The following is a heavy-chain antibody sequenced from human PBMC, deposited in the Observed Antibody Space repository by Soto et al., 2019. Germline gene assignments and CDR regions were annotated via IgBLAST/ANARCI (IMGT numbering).Heavy chain of an antibody. V-gene: IGHV4-34*01. CDR2: IYHSGST. Sequence: SETLSLTCAVYGGSFSGYHWTWIRQTPEKGLEWIGEIYHSGSTTYNPSLKSRVAISVDRSKNQFSLNLNSVTAADTAIYYCARRVESRSFWFDPWGQGTQVTVSS. D-gene: IGHD3-10*01. J-gene: IGHJ5*02. CDR1: GGSFSGYH. CDR3: ARRVESRSFWFDP.